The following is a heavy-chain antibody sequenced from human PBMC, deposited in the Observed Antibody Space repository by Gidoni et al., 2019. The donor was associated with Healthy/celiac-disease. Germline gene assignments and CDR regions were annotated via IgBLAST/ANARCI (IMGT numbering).Heavy chain of an antibody. CDR2: IYYSGST. Sequence: QVQLQESGPGLVKPSQTLSLTCTVSGGSLSRGGYYWSWIRQHQGKGLEWIGYIYYSGSTYYNPSLKSRVTISVDTSKNQFSLKLSSVTAADTAVYYCARDRQHDYGGNGFDYWGQGTLVTVSS. CDR1: GGSLSRGGYY. CDR3: ARDRQHDYGGNGFDY. J-gene: IGHJ4*02. V-gene: IGHV4-31*03. D-gene: IGHD4-17*01.